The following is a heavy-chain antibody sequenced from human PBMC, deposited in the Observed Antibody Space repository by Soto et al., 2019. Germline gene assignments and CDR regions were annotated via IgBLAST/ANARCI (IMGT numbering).Heavy chain of an antibody. J-gene: IGHJ4*02. D-gene: IGHD5-18*01. CDR3: ARVSGYSYGPPHY. Sequence: SETLSLTCTVSGGSISSYYWSWIRQPPGKGLEWIGYIYYSGSTNYNPSLKSRVTISVDTSKNQFSLKLSSVTAADTAVYYCARVSGYSYGPPHYWGQGTLVTAPQ. CDR1: GGSISSYY. CDR2: IYYSGST. V-gene: IGHV4-59*01.